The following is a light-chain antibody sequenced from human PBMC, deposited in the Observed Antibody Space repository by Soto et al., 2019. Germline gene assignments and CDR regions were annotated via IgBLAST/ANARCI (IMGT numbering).Light chain of an antibody. CDR3: QQSSFSPRP. J-gene: IGKJ1*01. CDR2: DAS. Sequence: EIVLTQSPGTLSLSPGERATLSCRASQSVTNNYLDWFQQKPGQAPRLLIYDASIRADGIPDRFSGSGSETEFTLTTSRLEPEDSALYYCQQSSFSPRPFGQGTKVDNK. V-gene: IGKV3-20*01. CDR1: QSVTNNY.